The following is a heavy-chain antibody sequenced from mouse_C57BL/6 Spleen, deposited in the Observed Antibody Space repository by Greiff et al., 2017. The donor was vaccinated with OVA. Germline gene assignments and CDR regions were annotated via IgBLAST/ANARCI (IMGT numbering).Heavy chain of an antibody. Sequence: VQLKESGAELVKPGASVKMSCKASGYTFTTYPIEWMKQNHGKSLEWIGNFHPYNDDTKYNEKFKGKATLTVEKSSSTVYLELSRLTSDDSAVYYCARRDDYDKGYAMDYWGQGTSVTVSS. CDR2: FHPYNDDT. J-gene: IGHJ4*01. V-gene: IGHV1-47*01. CDR3: ARRDDYDKGYAMDY. D-gene: IGHD2-4*01. CDR1: GYTFTTYP.